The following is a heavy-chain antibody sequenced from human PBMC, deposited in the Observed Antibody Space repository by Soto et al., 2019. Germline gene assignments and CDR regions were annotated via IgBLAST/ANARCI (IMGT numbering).Heavy chain of an antibody. CDR2: IVVGSGNT. CDR1: GFTFTSSA. J-gene: IGHJ4*02. CDR3: AADTYYYGSGSYQ. V-gene: IGHV1-58*01. Sequence: SVNVSCKASGFTFTSSAVQWVRQARGQRLEWIGWIVVGSGNTNYAQKFQERVTITRDMSTSTAYMELSSLRSEDTAVYYCAADTYYYGSGSYQWGQGTLVTVSS. D-gene: IGHD3-10*01.